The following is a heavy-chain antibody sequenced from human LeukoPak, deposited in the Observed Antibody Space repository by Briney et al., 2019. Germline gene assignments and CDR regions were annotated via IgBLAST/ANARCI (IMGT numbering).Heavy chain of an antibody. Sequence: GGSLRLSCAASGFTFSSYGMTWVRQAPGKGLEWVSYISSSSSTIYYADSVKGRFTISRDNSKNTLYLQMNSLRADDTAVYYCAKSHHVTAIDYWGQGTLVTVSS. CDR3: AKSHHVTAIDY. J-gene: IGHJ4*02. CDR2: ISSSSSTI. V-gene: IGHV3-48*01. CDR1: GFTFSSYG. D-gene: IGHD2-21*02.